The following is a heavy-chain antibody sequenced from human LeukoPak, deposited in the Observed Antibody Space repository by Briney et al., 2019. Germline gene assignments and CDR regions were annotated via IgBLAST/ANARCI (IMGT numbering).Heavy chain of an antibody. V-gene: IGHV4-38-2*02. CDR3: ARDPLLYCSGGSCYHD. J-gene: IGHJ4*02. Sequence: SETLSLTCAVSGYSLSSGYYWGWIRQPPGKGLEWIGSIYHSGSTYYNPSLKSRVTISVDTSKNQFSLKLISVTAADTAVYYCARDPLLYCSGGSCYHDWGQGTLVTVS. CDR2: IYHSGST. CDR1: GYSLSSGYY. D-gene: IGHD2-15*01.